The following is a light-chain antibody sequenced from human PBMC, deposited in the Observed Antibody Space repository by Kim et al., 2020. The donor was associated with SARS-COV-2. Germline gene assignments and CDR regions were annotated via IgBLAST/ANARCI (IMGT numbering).Light chain of an antibody. CDR3: QVWVSSSDHLWV. J-gene: IGLJ3*02. V-gene: IGLV3-21*04. Sequence: SYELTQPPSVSVAPGKTARITCGGNNIGSKSVHWYQQKPGQAPVLVIYYDSDRPSGIPERFSGSNSGNTATLTISRVEAGDEADYYCQVWVSSSDHLWVFGGGTQLTVL. CDR1: NIGSKS. CDR2: YDS.